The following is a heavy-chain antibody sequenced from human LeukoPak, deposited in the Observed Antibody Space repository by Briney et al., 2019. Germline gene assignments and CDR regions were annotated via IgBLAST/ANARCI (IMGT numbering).Heavy chain of an antibody. Sequence: VASVKVSSKASGGTFSSYAISWVRQPPGQGLEWMGGIIPIFGTANYAQKFQGRVTITADESTSTAYMELSSLRSEDTAVYYCASRALGYSSGWYHYWGQGTLVTVSS. V-gene: IGHV1-69*01. CDR2: IIPIFGTA. J-gene: IGHJ4*02. CDR1: GGTFSSYA. D-gene: IGHD6-19*01. CDR3: ASRALGYSSGWYHY.